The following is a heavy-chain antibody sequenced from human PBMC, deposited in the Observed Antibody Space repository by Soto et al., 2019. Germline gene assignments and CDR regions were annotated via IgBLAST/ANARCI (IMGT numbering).Heavy chain of an antibody. V-gene: IGHV4-59*01. D-gene: IGHD2-2*02. CDR2: IYFTGST. CDR1: NASISTYY. Sequence: ASETLSLTCTVSNASISTYYWSWIRQPPGKGLEWIGYIYFTGSTNYNPSLKSRVTISVDTSKNHFSLKLSSVTAGDTAVYYCARGSCSSASCHTGDYWGQGTLVTVSS. CDR3: ARGSCSSASCHTGDY. J-gene: IGHJ4*02.